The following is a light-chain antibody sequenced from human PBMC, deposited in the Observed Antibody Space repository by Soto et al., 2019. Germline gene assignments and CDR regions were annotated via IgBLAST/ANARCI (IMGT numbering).Light chain of an antibody. CDR3: QQSYITPVT. J-gene: IGKJ5*01. CDR1: QSVSSSY. Sequence: EIVLTQSPGTLSLSPGERASLSCRASQSVSSSYLAWSQQKPGQTPRLLIYGTSTRATGIPDRVSGSGSGTGFTLTISSLHPEDFATYQCQQSYITPVTFGQGTRLEIK. CDR2: GTS. V-gene: IGKV3-20*01.